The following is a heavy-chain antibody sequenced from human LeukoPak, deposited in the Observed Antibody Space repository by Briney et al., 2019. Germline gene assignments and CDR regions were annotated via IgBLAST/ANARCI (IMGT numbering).Heavy chain of an antibody. CDR2: ISSSGSTI. CDR3: ARAGTWELIYYFDY. J-gene: IGHJ4*02. CDR1: GFTFTDYY. Sequence: GGSLRLSWAASGFTFTDYYMSWIRQAPGKGLEWVSYISSSGSTIYYADSVKGRFTISRDNAKNSLYLQMNSLRAEDTAVYYCARAGTWELIYYFDYWGQGTLVTVSS. V-gene: IGHV3-11*04. D-gene: IGHD1-26*01.